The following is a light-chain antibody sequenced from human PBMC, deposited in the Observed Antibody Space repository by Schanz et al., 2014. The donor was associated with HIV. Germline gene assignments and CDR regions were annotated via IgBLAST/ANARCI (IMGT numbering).Light chain of an antibody. V-gene: IGLV2-14*01. CDR3: QSYDSSLSGSNVV. J-gene: IGLJ2*01. CDR2: EVS. CDR1: SSDVGGYNY. Sequence: QSVLTQPASVSGSPGQSITISCTGTSSDVGGYNYVSWYQQHPGKAPKLTIYEVSKRPSGVPVRFSGSKSGTSASLAITGLQAEDEADYYCQSYDSSLSGSNVVFGGGTKLTVL.